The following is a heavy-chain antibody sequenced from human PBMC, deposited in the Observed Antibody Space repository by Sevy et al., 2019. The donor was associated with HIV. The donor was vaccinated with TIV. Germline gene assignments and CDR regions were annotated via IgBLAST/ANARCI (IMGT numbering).Heavy chain of an antibody. CDR3: ARIPTTYYYDSSGYYPPQGWFDP. J-gene: IGHJ5*02. V-gene: IGHV4-59*01. Sequence: SETLSLTCTVSGGSISSYYWSWIRQPPGKGLEWIGYIYYSGSTNYNPSLKSRVTISVDTSKNQFSLKLSYVTAADTAVYYCARIPTTYYYDSSGYYPPQGWFDPWGQGTLVTVSS. D-gene: IGHD3-22*01. CDR2: IYYSGST. CDR1: GGSISSYY.